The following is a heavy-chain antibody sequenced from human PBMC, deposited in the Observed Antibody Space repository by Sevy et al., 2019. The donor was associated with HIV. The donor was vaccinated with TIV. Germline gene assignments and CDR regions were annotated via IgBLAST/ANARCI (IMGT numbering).Heavy chain of an antibody. CDR2: INPKSGAT. D-gene: IGHD3-3*01. CDR3: ARESYDFWTGPVDYDYGMDV. Sequence: ASLKVSCKASGYTFTDTGYYVHWVRQAPGQGLEWMGWINPKSGATNYAQKFQGRVTMTRDTSVSTANMELSRLRSDDTAVYYCARESYDFWTGPVDYDYGMDVWGQGTTVTVSS. V-gene: IGHV1-2*02. J-gene: IGHJ6*02. CDR1: GYTFTDTGYY.